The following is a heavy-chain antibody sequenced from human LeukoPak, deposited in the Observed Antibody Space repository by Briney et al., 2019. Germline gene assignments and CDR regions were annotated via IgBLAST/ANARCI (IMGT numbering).Heavy chain of an antibody. CDR2: ISSSSSYT. CDR3: ARGTYYYGSGSYYYFDY. V-gene: IGHV3-11*05. D-gene: IGHD3-10*01. Sequence: SGGSLRLSCAASGFTFSDYYMSWIRQAPGRGLEWVSYISSSSSYTNYADSVRGRFTIPRDNAKNSLYLQMNSLRAEDTAVYYCARGTYYYGSGSYYYFDYWGQGTLVTVSS. CDR1: GFTFSDYY. J-gene: IGHJ4*02.